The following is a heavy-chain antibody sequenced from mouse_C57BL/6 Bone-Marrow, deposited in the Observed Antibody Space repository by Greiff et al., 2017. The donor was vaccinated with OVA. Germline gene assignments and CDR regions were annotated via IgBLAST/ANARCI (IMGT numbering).Heavy chain of an antibody. D-gene: IGHD3-2*02. CDR2: LYPGSGST. CDR1: GYTFTSYW. CDR3: ARSPQLRLPSYYAMDY. J-gene: IGHJ4*01. Sequence: QVQLQQPGAELVKPGASVKMSCKASGYTFTSYWITWVKQRPGQGLEWIGDLYPGSGSTNYNEQFQSKATLTVDTSSSTAYMQLSSLTSEDSAVYYLARSPQLRLPSYYAMDYWGQGTSVTVSS. V-gene: IGHV1-55*01.